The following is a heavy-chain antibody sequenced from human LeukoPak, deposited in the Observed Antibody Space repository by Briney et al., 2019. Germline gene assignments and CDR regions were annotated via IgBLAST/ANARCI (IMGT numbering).Heavy chain of an antibody. CDR3: RLWSAGYAFDI. J-gene: IGHJ3*02. CDR2: IYYSGST. Sequence: WETLSLTCTVSGGSISSSSYYWGWIRQPPGKGLEWSGSIYYSGSTYYNPSLKRRVTISVDTSKNQFSLKLSSVTAADTAVYYCRLWSAGYAFDIWGQGTMVTVSS. D-gene: IGHD5-18*01. CDR1: GGSISSSSYY. V-gene: IGHV4-39*01.